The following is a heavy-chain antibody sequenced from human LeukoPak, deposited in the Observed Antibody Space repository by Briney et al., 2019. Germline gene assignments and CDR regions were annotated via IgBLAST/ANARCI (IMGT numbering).Heavy chain of an antibody. J-gene: IGHJ4*02. D-gene: IGHD2-21*01. CDR2: ISGTGAST. CDR3: AKDMGLWYKSNSHPFDS. V-gene: IGHV3-23*01. CDR1: GFTFSTYW. Sequence: GGSLRLSCAASGFTFSTYWMNWVRQAPGKGLEWVSGISGTGASTFYLDSVKGRFTISRDNSKSTVFLQMNSLRVEDTAIYYCAKDMGLWYKSNSHPFDSWGQGTLVTVSS.